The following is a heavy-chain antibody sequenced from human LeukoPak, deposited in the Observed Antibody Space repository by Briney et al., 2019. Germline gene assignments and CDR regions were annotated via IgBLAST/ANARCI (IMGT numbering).Heavy chain of an antibody. CDR3: ARILSVGAYFDY. CDR2: INSDGSST. D-gene: IGHD1-26*01. Sequence: GGSLRLSCAASGFTFSDNYMTWVRQAPGKGLVWVSRINSDGSSTSYADSVKGRFTISRDNAKNTLYLQMNSLRAEDTAVYYCARILSVGAYFDYWGQGTLVTVSS. V-gene: IGHV3-74*01. CDR1: GFTFSDNY. J-gene: IGHJ4*02.